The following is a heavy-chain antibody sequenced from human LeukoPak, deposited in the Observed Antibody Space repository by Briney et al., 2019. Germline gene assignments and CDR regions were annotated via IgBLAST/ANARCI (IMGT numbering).Heavy chain of an antibody. J-gene: IGHJ4*02. Sequence: GASVKVSCKASGYTFTSYAMHWVRQAPGQRLEWMGWINAGNGNTKYSQKFQGRVTITRDTSASTAYMELSSLRSEDTAVYYCARGSSGWYWDYFDYWGQGTLVTVSS. CDR3: ARGSSGWYWDYFDY. CDR2: INAGNGNT. D-gene: IGHD6-19*01. CDR1: GYTFTSYA. V-gene: IGHV1-3*01.